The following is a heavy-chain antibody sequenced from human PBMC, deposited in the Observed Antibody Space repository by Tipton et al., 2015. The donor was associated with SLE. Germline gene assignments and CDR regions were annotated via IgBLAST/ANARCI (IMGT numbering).Heavy chain of an antibody. CDR2: IYYSGST. V-gene: IGHV4-39*01. Sequence: TLSLTCTVSGGSISSYYWGWIRQPPGKGLEWIGSIYYSGSTYYNPSLKSRVTISVDTSKNQFSLKLSSVTAADTAVYYCARGALGEQQLVRHYYYGMDVWGQGTTVTVSS. D-gene: IGHD6-13*01. CDR3: ARGALGEQQLVRHYYYGMDV. J-gene: IGHJ6*02. CDR1: GGSISSYY.